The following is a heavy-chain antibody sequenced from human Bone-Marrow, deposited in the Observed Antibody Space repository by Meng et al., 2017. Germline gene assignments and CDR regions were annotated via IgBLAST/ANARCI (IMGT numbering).Heavy chain of an antibody. CDR2: ISSSSSYI. Sequence: GESLKISCAASGFTFSSYSMNWVRQAPGKGLEWVSSISSSSSYIYYADSVKGRFTISRDNAKNSLYLQMNSLRAEDTAVYYCAGSTVTTQGGAFDIWGQGTVVTVSS. V-gene: IGHV3-21*01. D-gene: IGHD4-17*01. CDR1: GFTFSSYS. CDR3: AGSTVTTQGGAFDI. J-gene: IGHJ3*02.